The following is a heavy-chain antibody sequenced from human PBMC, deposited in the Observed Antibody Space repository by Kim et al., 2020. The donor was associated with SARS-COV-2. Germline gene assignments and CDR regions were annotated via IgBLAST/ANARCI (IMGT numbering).Heavy chain of an antibody. J-gene: IGHJ6*02. Sequence: GGSLRLSCAASGFTFSSYWMHWVRQAPGKWLVWVSRINSDGSSTSYADSVKGRFTISRDNAKNTLYLQMNSLRAEDTAVYYCARVFYSSSSRYYYYGMDVWGQGTTVTVSS. D-gene: IGHD6-6*01. CDR1: GFTFSSYW. CDR2: INSDGSST. V-gene: IGHV3-74*01. CDR3: ARVFYSSSSRYYYYGMDV.